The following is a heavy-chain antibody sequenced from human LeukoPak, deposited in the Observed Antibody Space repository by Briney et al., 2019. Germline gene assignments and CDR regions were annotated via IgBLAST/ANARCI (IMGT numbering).Heavy chain of an antibody. D-gene: IGHD1-26*01. J-gene: IGHJ3*01. CDR1: GGSIRSYY. CDR2: IYYSGST. Sequence: SETLSLTCTVSGGSIRSYYWSWIRQPPGKRLEWIGYIYYSGSTNYNPSLKSRVTISLDTSKNQFSLKLSSVTAADTAVYYCARSGSYGSVGGFWGQGTMVTVSS. V-gene: IGHV4-59*01. CDR3: ARSGSYGSVGGF.